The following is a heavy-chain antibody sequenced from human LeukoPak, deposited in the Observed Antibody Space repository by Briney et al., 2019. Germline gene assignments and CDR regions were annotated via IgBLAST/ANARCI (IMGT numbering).Heavy chain of an antibody. D-gene: IGHD6-13*01. CDR3: ARWVAAADAFDI. CDR2: ISAYNGNT. CDR1: GYTFTSYD. Sequence: ASVKVSCKASGYTFTSYDINWVRQAPGQGLEWMGWISAYNGNTNYAQKLQGRVTMTTDTSTSTAYMELRSLRSDDTAVYYCARWVAAADAFDIWGQGTMVTVSS. V-gene: IGHV1-18*01. J-gene: IGHJ3*02.